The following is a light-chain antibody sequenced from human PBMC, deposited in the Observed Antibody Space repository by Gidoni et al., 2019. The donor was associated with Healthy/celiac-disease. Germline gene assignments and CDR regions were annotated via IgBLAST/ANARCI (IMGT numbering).Light chain of an antibody. V-gene: IGKV1-8*01. J-gene: IGKJ1*01. Sequence: AIRMTQSPSSFSASTGDRVTIPCRASHGISSYLAWYQQKPGKAPKLLIYAASTLQSGVPSRFSGSGSGTDFTLTSSCLQSEDFATYYCQQYYSYPRTFGQGTKVEIK. CDR1: HGISSY. CDR3: QQYYSYPRT. CDR2: AAS.